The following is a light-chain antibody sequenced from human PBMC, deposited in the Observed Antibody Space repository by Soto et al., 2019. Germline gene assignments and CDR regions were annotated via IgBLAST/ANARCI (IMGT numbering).Light chain of an antibody. CDR2: GVT. CDR1: SSDVGTYEY. V-gene: IGLV2-14*01. J-gene: IGLJ1*01. Sequence: QSALTQPASVSGSPGQSVTISCTGTSSDVGTYEYVSWYQQHPGKAPKLMIYGVTNRPSGVSNRFSGSKSGYTASLTISGLQAEDEADYYCCSYTSTNTLEVFETGTKVTVL. CDR3: CSYTSTNTLEV.